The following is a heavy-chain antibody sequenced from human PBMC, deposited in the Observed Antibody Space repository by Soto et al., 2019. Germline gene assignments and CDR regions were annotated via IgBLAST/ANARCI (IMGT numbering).Heavy chain of an antibody. V-gene: IGHV3-23*01. D-gene: IGHD2-21*02. CDR3: AKAARDCGGDCYSSYFDS. CDR2: ITGNAANT. Sequence: VGSLRLSCSASRFTFGGYAMSWVRQAPGKGLEWVSGITGNAANTVYADSVKGRFTISRDNSKNALYLQLNSLRAEDTAVYFCAKAARDCGGDCYSSYFDSWGQGALVTVSS. CDR1: RFTFGGYA. J-gene: IGHJ4*02.